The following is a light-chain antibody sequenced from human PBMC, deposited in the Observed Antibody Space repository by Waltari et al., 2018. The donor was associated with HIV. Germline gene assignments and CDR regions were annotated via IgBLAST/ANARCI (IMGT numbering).Light chain of an antibody. J-gene: IGKJ1*01. V-gene: IGKV1-5*03. CDR3: QQYNSYSWT. CDR2: KSS. CDR1: QSISSW. Sequence: DLQMTQSPSTLSASVGDRVTITCRASQSISSWVAWYQQKPGKAPKLLIYKSSSLESGVPSRFSGSGSGTEFTLTISSLHPDDVATYYCQQYNSYSWTFGQGTKVEIK.